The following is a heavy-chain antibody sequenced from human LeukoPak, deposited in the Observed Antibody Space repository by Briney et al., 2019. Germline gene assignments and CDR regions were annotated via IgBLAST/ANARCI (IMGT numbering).Heavy chain of an antibody. CDR3: ARLSGAIFGVVITLYYFDY. D-gene: IGHD3-3*01. CDR1: GGSISSSSYY. CDR2: IYYSGST. V-gene: IGHV4-39*01. Sequence: SETLSLTCTVSGGSISSSSYYWGWIRQPPGKGLEWIGSIYYSGSTYYNPSLKRRVTISVDTSKTQFSLKLSSVTAADTAVYYCARLSGAIFGVVITLYYFDYWGQGTLVTVSS. J-gene: IGHJ4*02.